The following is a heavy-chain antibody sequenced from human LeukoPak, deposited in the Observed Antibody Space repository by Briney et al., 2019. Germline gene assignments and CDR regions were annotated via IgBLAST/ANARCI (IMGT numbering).Heavy chain of an antibody. CDR2: TYYRSKWYN. D-gene: IGHD6-13*01. CDR3: AREFEQQLAYDAFDM. Sequence: SQTLSLTCAISGDSVSTNSAAWNWIRQSPSRGLEWLGRTYYRSKWYNDYAESVKSRMTIKQDTPKNQFSLQLNSVTPEDTAVYYCAREFEQQLAYDAFDMWGQGTVVTVSS. J-gene: IGHJ3*02. CDR1: GDSVSTNSAA. V-gene: IGHV6-1*01.